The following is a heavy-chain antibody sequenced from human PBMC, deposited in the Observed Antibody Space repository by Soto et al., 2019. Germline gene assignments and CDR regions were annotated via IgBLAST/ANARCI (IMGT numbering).Heavy chain of an antibody. J-gene: IGHJ6*03. D-gene: IGHD1-1*01. CDR2: ISGSGGST. Sequence: GGSLRLSCAASGFTFSSYAMSWVRQAPGKGLEWVSAISGSGGSTYYADSVKGRFTISRDNSKNTLYLQMNSLRAEDTAVYYCAKATLAGTTTAPHYYYYYMDVWGKGTTVTVSS. CDR3: AKATLAGTTTAPHYYYYYMDV. CDR1: GFTFSSYA. V-gene: IGHV3-23*01.